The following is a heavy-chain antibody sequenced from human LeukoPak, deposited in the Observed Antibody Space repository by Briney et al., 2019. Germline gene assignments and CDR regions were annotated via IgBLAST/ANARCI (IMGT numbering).Heavy chain of an antibody. CDR3: ARGDNGGLLWFGELSENFDY. CDR2: MNPNSGNT. CDR1: GYTFTSYD. J-gene: IGHJ4*02. Sequence: ASVKVSCKASGYTFTSYDINWVRQATGQGLEWMGWMNPNSGNTGYAQKFQGRVTMTRNTSISTAHMELSSLRSEDTAVYYCARGDNGGLLWFGELSENFDYWGQGTLVTVSS. D-gene: IGHD3-10*01. V-gene: IGHV1-8*01.